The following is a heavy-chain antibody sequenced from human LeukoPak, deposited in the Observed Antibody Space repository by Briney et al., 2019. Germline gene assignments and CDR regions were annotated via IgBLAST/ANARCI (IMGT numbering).Heavy chain of an antibody. CDR3: AREPAAGACYFDY. J-gene: IGHJ4*02. Sequence: ASVKDSCKAPGYTLTSSYIHWVREAPGQGREWMRPNNPSADTSYAHKFQGRVTMTRSTSTSTVYMKLNILRSEDTAVYYCAREPAAGACYFDYWGQGTLVTVSS. CDR2: NNPSADTS. CDR1: GYTLTSSY. V-gene: IGHV1-46*01. D-gene: IGHD3-10*01.